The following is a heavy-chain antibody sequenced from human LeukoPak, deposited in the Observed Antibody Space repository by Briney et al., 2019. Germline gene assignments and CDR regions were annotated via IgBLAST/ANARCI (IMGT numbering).Heavy chain of an antibody. Sequence: PSETLSLTCTVSGGSVSSGSYYWSWIRQPPGKGLEWIGYIYYSGSTNYNPSLKSRVTISIDTSKTQFSLRLSSVTAADTAVYYCAREDIVVVTGFDYWGQGTMVTVSS. D-gene: IGHD2-21*02. CDR2: IYYSGST. CDR1: GGSVSSGSYY. V-gene: IGHV4-61*01. CDR3: AREDIVVVTGFDY. J-gene: IGHJ4*02.